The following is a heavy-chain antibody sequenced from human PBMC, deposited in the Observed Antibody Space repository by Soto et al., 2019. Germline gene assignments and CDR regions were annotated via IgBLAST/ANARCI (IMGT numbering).Heavy chain of an antibody. V-gene: IGHV5-51*01. D-gene: IGHD3-16*01. Sequence: PGESLKISCKGSGYSFTSYWIGWVRQMPGKGLEWMGIIYPGDSDTRYSPSFQGQVTISADKSISTAYLQWSSLKASDTAMYYCARRGISNYYYYYGMDVWGQGTTVTVSS. CDR3: ARRGISNYYYYYGMDV. CDR2: IYPGDSDT. J-gene: IGHJ6*02. CDR1: GYSFTSYW.